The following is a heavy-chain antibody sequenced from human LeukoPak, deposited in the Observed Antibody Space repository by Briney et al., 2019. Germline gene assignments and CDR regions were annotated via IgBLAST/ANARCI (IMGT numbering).Heavy chain of an antibody. CDR1: GGSISSSYF. CDR3: ARDFTNWNYFDY. J-gene: IGHJ4*02. D-gene: IGHD1-20*01. CDR2: IYYNDNT. V-gene: IGHV4-39*07. Sequence: SETLSLTCTVSGGSISSSYFWGWIRQPPGKGLEWIGSIYYNDNTYYNPSLKSGVTISLDTSKNQFSLKLSSVTAADTAVYYCARDFTNWNYFDYWGQGTLVTVSS.